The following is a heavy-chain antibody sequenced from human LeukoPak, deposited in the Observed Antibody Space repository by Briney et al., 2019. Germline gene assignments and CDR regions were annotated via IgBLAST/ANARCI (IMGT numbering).Heavy chain of an antibody. D-gene: IGHD2-21*01. CDR3: AKGGDRIWDAFDI. Sequence: GGSLRLSCAASGFTFDDYAMHWVRQFPGKGLEWISLISGDGNPTYYADSVKGRFTIARDNSKKSLYLPMNSLTTEDTALYYCAKGGDRIWDAFDIWGRGTKVTVSS. CDR2: ISGDGNPT. J-gene: IGHJ3*02. V-gene: IGHV3-43*02. CDR1: GFTFDDYA.